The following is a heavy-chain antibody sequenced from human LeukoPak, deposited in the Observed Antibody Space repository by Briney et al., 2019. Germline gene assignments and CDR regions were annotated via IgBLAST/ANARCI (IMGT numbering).Heavy chain of an antibody. D-gene: IGHD5-18*01. CDR2: ISWNSGSI. J-gene: IGHJ4*02. Sequence: GGSLRLSCAASGFTFDDYAMHWVRQAPGKGLEWVSGISWNSGSIGYADSVKGRFTISRDNAKNSPYLQMNSLRAEDTAVYYCAREPTAMILWGQGTLVTVSS. CDR1: GFTFDDYA. CDR3: AREPTAMIL. V-gene: IGHV3-9*01.